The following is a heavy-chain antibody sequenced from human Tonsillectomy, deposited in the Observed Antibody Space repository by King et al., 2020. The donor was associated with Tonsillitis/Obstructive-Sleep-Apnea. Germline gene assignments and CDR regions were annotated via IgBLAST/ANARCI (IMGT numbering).Heavy chain of an antibody. D-gene: IGHD4-17*01. V-gene: IGHV3-30*01. CDR1: GLTFMSYA. CDR2: ISYDVSNK. Sequence: VQLVESGGGVVQPGRSLSLSCSAAGLTFMSYAMHWVRQAPGKGLEWGAVISYDVSNKYYADSVKGLFTITRDNSKNTLYLQMNSLRAKDTAVYYCARDLEATVTSFCDYWGQGTLVTVSS. J-gene: IGHJ4*02. CDR3: ARDLEATVTSFCDY.